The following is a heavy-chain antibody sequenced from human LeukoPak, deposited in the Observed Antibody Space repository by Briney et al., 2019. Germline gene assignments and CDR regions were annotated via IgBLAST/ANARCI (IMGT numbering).Heavy chain of an antibody. CDR1: GFTFSGYS. J-gene: IGHJ4*02. CDR3: AREEYSSQVYDY. D-gene: IGHD6-6*01. CDR2: ISSSSSYI. Sequence: GGSLRLSCAASGFTFSGYSMNWVRQAPGKGLEWVSSISSSSSYIYYADSVKGRFTISRDNAKNSLYLQMNSLRAEDTAVYYCAREEYSSQVYDYWGQGTLVTVSS. V-gene: IGHV3-21*01.